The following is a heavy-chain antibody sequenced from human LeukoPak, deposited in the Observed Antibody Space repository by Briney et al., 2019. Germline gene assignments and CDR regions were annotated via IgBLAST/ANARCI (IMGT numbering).Heavy chain of an antibody. D-gene: IGHD3/OR15-3a*01. V-gene: IGHV4-34*01. Sequence: SETLSLTCAVCGGFFSGYYWSWVRQPSGKGLEWVGELNHSGSTNYSPALKSRVTISVDTSKNQFSLKVSSVTAADTAVYYCARAGNFWTEYYYYIDVGGKGNTVTVSS. CDR1: GGFFSGYY. CDR3: ARAGNFWTEYYYYIDV. CDR2: LNHSGST. J-gene: IGHJ6*03.